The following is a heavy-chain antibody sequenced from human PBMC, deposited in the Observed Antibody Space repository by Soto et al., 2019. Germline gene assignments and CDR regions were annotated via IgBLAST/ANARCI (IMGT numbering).Heavy chain of an antibody. CDR1: GGSISSSSYY. V-gene: IGHV4-39*01. CDR2: IYYSGST. Sequence: QLQLQESGPGLVKPSETLSLTCTVSGGSISSSSYYWGWIRQPPGKGLEWIGSIYYSGSTYYNPSLKSRVTISVDTSKNQFSLKLSSVIAAYTAVYYCASLPDLVYGEDYWGQGTLVTVSS. J-gene: IGHJ4*02. D-gene: IGHD4-17*01. CDR3: ASLPDLVYGEDY.